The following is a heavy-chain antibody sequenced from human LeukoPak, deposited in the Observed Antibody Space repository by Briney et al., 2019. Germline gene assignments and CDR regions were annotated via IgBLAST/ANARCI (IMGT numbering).Heavy chain of an antibody. CDR3: AKWGDYDVLTGYYVSDF. D-gene: IGHD3-9*01. V-gene: IGHV3-23*01. Sequence: GASLRLSCAASGFIFSNYAMYWVRQAPGKGLEWVSAISGRSDNTYYADSVKGRFTLSRDSSRNTLYLQMNSLRADDTAVYYCAKWGDYDVLTGYYVSDFWGQGTLVTVSS. J-gene: IGHJ4*02. CDR1: GFIFSNYA. CDR2: ISGRSDNT.